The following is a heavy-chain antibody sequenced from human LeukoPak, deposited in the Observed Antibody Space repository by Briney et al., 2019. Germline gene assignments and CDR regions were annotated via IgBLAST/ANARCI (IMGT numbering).Heavy chain of an antibody. CDR3: ARGPVVVAASAWFDP. CDR2: IYYSGST. J-gene: IGHJ5*02. CDR1: GGSISSCY. Sequence: SETLSLTCTVSGGSISSCYWSWIRQPPGKGLEWIGYIYYSGSTNYNPSLKSRVTISVDTSKNQFSLKLSSVTAADTAVYYCARGPVVVAASAWFDPWGQGTLVTVSS. D-gene: IGHD2-15*01. V-gene: IGHV4-59*01.